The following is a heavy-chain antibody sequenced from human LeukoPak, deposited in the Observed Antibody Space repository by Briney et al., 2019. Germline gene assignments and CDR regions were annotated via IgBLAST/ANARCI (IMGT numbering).Heavy chain of an antibody. CDR2: IYGSGGT. CDR1: GDSISSYY. V-gene: IGHV4-59*01. J-gene: IGHJ4*02. CDR3: ARGDKSGKYGYYFDY. D-gene: IGHD3-3*01. Sequence: PSETLSLTCTVSGDSISSYYWSWIRQPPGKGLEWIGYIYGSGGTIQNPSLKSRSTISVDTSKNQFSLKLSSVTAADTAVYYCARGDKSGKYGYYFDYWGQGTLVTVSS.